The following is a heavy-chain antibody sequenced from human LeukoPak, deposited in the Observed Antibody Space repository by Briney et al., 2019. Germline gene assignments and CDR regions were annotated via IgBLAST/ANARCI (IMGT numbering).Heavy chain of an antibody. Sequence: PGGSLRLSCAASGFSFSNYEMNWVRQAPGKGLEWVSYISSSGSTIYYADSVKGRFTISRDNAKNSLYLQMNSLRAEDTAVYYCARDGSGWYFGYWGQGTLVTVSS. CDR3: ARDGSGWYFGY. CDR2: ISSSGSTI. J-gene: IGHJ4*02. D-gene: IGHD6-19*01. CDR1: GFSFSNYE. V-gene: IGHV3-48*03.